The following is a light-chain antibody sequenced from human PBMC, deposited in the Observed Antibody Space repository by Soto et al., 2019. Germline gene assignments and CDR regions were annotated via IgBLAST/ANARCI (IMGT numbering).Light chain of an antibody. CDR3: GTWDSSLSAGRV. CDR1: SSKIGNNY. V-gene: IGLV1-51*01. CDR2: DNN. J-gene: IGLJ2*01. Sequence: QAVLTQPPSVSAAPGQKVTISCSGSSSKIGNNYVSWYQQLPGTAPKLLIYDNNKRPSGIPDRFSGSKSGTSATLGITGLQTGDEADYYCGTWDSSLSAGRVFGGGTKVTVL.